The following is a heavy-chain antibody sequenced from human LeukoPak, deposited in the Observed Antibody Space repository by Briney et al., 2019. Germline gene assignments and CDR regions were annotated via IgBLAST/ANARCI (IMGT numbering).Heavy chain of an antibody. J-gene: IGHJ4*02. Sequence: RRSLRLYCAASGFSFNSYGMHWVRQAPGKGREWVAVIWYDGSHKYYADSVKGRFTISRDNSKNTLYLQMNSLRAEDTAVYYCTRDRGYGGTYFDYWGQGTLVTVSS. CDR1: GFSFNSYG. CDR2: IWYDGSHK. CDR3: TRDRGYGGTYFDY. D-gene: IGHD2-15*01. V-gene: IGHV3-33*01.